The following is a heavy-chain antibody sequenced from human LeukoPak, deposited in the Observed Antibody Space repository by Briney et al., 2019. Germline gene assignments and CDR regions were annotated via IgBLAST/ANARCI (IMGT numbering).Heavy chain of an antibody. CDR1: GGSISSYY. Sequence: PSETLSLTCTVSGGSISSYYWSWIRQPPGKGLEGIGDIYYSGSTNYNPSLKSRVTISVDTSKNQFSLKLSSVTAADTAVYYCARVAAATTNPRFDYWGQGTLGTVSS. V-gene: IGHV4-59*01. D-gene: IGHD5-24*01. J-gene: IGHJ4*02. CDR3: ARVAAATTNPRFDY. CDR2: IYYSGST.